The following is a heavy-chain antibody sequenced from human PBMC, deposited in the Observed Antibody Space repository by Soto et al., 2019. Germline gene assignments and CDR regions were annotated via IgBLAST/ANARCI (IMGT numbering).Heavy chain of an antibody. CDR3: ARSPPSSYYGGSGTFDY. J-gene: IGHJ4*02. V-gene: IGHV4-4*02. D-gene: IGHD3-10*01. CDR1: GGFTSTNNW. CDR2: AYHSGST. Sequence: QLQLQESGLGLVRPSGTLSLTCAVSGGFTSTNNWWSWVRQPPGKGLEWIGDAYHSGSTEYNPSLKSRVSISVDKSKNQISLKLTSATAADTAVYYCARSPPSSYYGGSGTFDYWGQGTLVTVSS.